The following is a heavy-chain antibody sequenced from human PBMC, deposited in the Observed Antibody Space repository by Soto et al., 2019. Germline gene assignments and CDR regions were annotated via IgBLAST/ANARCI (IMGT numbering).Heavy chain of an antibody. CDR3: AREEMKRSRFDY. J-gene: IGHJ4*01. Sequence: RRAPAQGREWIGWININSSAVNHATKFKGRVTFTTDTSMTTAYMEVRSLRVDDTAVYFCAREEMKRSRFDYWGQGTLVTVSS. V-gene: IGHV1-18*01. CDR2: ININSSAV.